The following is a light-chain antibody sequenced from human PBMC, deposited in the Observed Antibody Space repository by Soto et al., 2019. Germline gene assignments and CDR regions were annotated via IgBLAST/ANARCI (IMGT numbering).Light chain of an antibody. CDR3: QQYNNWPRT. J-gene: IGKJ1*01. Sequence: EIVMTQSPATLSVSPGERATLPCRASQTISSNLAWYQQKPGQAPRLLIYGASTRATGISARFSGSGSGTEFTLTISSLQSEDFAVYYCQQYNNWPRTFGQGTKVEMK. CDR2: GAS. V-gene: IGKV3-15*01. CDR1: QTISSN.